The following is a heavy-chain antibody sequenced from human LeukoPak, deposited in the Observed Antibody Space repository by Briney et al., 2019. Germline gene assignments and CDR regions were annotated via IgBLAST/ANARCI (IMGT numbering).Heavy chain of an antibody. J-gene: IGHJ5*02. V-gene: IGHV3-21*01. CDR3: ASDIEAVAGT. CDR1: GFTFSSYS. CDR2: ISSSSSYI. D-gene: IGHD6-19*01. Sequence: SGGSLRLSCAASGFTFSSYSMNWVRQAPGKGLEWVSSISSSSSYIYYADSVKGRFTISRDNAKNSLYLQMNSLRAEDTAVYYCASDIEAVAGTWGQGTLVTVSS.